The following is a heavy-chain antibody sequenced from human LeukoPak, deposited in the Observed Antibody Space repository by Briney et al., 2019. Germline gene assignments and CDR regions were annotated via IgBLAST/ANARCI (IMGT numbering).Heavy chain of an antibody. Sequence: ASVKVSCKASGYTFTSYGISWVRQAPGQGLEGMGWISAYNGNTNYAQKLQGRVTMTTDTSTSTAYMELRSLRSDDTAVYYCARDAIYDSSGYYDAFDIWGQGTMVTVSS. J-gene: IGHJ3*02. CDR1: GYTFTSYG. D-gene: IGHD3-22*01. CDR2: ISAYNGNT. V-gene: IGHV1-18*01. CDR3: ARDAIYDSSGYYDAFDI.